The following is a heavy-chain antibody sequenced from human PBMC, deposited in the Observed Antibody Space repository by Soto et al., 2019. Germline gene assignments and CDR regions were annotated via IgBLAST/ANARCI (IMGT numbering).Heavy chain of an antibody. CDR3: AKVAGGYCSGGRFYSRDYFDY. CDR1: GFTFSSYA. D-gene: IGHD2-15*01. Sequence: EVQLLESGGDLVQPGGSLRLSCAASGFTFSSYAMAWVLQAPGKGLEWVSGISDSGGGTFYADSLKVRFTISRDKSTNTLYLQRNSLRAEDTDFYYCAKVAGGYCSGGRFYSRDYFDYWGQGTLVTVSS. V-gene: IGHV3-23*01. CDR2: ISDSGGGT. J-gene: IGHJ4*02.